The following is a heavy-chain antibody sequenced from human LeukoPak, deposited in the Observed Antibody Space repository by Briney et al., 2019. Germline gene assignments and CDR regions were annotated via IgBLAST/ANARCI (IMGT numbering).Heavy chain of an antibody. Sequence: SETLSLTCTVYGGSLSSYYWSWIRQPPGKGLEWIGYIYYSGSTYYNPSLKSRVTISVDTSKNQFSLKLSSVTAADTAVYYCARVTSLERVLFDYWGQGTLVTVSS. CDR2: IYYSGST. J-gene: IGHJ4*02. CDR3: ARVTSLERVLFDY. V-gene: IGHV4-59*08. D-gene: IGHD5-24*01. CDR1: GGSLSSYY.